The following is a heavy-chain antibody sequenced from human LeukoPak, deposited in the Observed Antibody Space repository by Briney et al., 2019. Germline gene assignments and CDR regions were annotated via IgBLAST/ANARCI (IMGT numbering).Heavy chain of an antibody. CDR1: GFTFSSYA. CDR3: ARHMGDIVVVPAATAAWFDP. D-gene: IGHD2-2*01. Sequence: PGGSLRLSCSASGFTFSSYAMHWIRQPPGKGLEWIGTIYYSGSTNYNPSLKSRVTISVDTSKNQFSLKLSSVTAADTAVYYCARHMGDIVVVPAATAAWFDPWGQGTLVTVSS. V-gene: IGHV4-59*08. CDR2: IYYSGST. J-gene: IGHJ5*02.